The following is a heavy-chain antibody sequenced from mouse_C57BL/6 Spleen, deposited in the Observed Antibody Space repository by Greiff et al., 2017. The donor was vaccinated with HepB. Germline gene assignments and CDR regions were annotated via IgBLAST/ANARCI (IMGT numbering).Heavy chain of an antibody. V-gene: IGHV1-74*01. J-gene: IGHJ4*01. CDR1: GYTFTSYW. CDR2: IHPSDSDT. Sequence: QVQLQQPGAELVKPGASVKVSCKASGYTFTSYWMHWVKQRPGQGLEWIGRIHPSDSDTNYNQKFKGKATLTVDKSSSTAYMQLRSLTSEDSAVYYCAIDSSGYDYYAMDYWGQGTSVTVSS. CDR3: AIDSSGYDYYAMDY. D-gene: IGHD3-2*02.